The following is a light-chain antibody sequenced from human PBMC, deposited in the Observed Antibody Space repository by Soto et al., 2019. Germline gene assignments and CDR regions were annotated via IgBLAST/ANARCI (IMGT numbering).Light chain of an antibody. J-gene: IGLJ2*01. V-gene: IGLV1-44*01. CDR1: NSNIGRND. CDR2: SND. Sequence: QAVVAQPPSASGTPGQRVTISCSGSNSNIGRNDVTWYQQVPGTAPQCLIYSNDQRPSGVPDRISGSQSGTSASLAISGLQSGDEAEYYCAAWDDTLRARVFGGGTKLTVL. CDR3: AAWDDTLRARV.